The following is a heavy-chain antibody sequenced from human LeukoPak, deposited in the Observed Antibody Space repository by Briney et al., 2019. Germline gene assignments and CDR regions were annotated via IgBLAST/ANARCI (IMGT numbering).Heavy chain of an antibody. CDR3: ARQIPRKYYYGSGSIYYFDY. J-gene: IGHJ4*02. V-gene: IGHV5-51*01. Sequence: GESLKISCKGSGYSFTSYWIGWVRQMPGKGLEWMGIIYPGDSDTRYSPSLQGQVTISADKSISTAYLQWSSLKASDTAMYYCARQIPRKYYYGSGSIYYFDYWGQGTLVTVSS. D-gene: IGHD3-10*01. CDR1: GYSFTSYW. CDR2: IYPGDSDT.